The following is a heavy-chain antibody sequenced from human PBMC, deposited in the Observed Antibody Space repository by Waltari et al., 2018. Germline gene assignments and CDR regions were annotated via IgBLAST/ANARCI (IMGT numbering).Heavy chain of an antibody. CDR1: GYRFINYR. Sequence: EVQLVQSGAEVKKPGESLKISCKGSGYRFINYRSGWVRQMPGKGLEWMGIVFPNDSDTRYSPSFQGHVTISADKSINTAYLQWSSLKASDIATYYCVRHSRGGKNYGFDYWGQGTLVTVSS. CDR2: VFPNDSDT. J-gene: IGHJ4*02. V-gene: IGHV5-51*01. CDR3: VRHSRGGKNYGFDY. D-gene: IGHD5-18*01.